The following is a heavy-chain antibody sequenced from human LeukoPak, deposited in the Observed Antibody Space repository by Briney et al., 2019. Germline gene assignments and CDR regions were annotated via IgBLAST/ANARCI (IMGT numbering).Heavy chain of an antibody. D-gene: IGHD4-23*01. J-gene: IGHJ4*02. Sequence: SETLSLTCTVSGGSISSYYWSWIRQPPGKGLEWIGSIYYSGSTYYNPSLKSRVTISVDTSKNQFSLNLSSVTAADTAMYYCARAVGTSRNFFDYWGQGTLVTVSS. CDR2: IYYSGST. CDR1: GGSISSYY. V-gene: IGHV4-59*12. CDR3: ARAVGTSRNFFDY.